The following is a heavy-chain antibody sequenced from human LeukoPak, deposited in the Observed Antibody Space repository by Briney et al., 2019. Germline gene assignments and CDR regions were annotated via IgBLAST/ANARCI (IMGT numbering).Heavy chain of an antibody. CDR1: GYTFTGYH. V-gene: IGHV1-2*02. CDR2: INPNSGGT. Sequence: VASVKVSCKASGYTFTGYHMHWVRQAPGQGLEWMGWINPNSGGTNYAQKFQGRVTMTRDTSISTAYMELSRLRSDDTAVYYCARGDSSGYSLIDYWGQGTLVTVSS. CDR3: ARGDSSGYSLIDY. J-gene: IGHJ4*02. D-gene: IGHD3-22*01.